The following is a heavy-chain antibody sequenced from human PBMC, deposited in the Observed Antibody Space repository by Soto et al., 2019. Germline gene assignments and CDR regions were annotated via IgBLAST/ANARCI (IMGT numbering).Heavy chain of an antibody. CDR3: AKGVVAATPRPTLVYYYYGMDV. CDR1: GFTFSSYA. CDR2: ISGSGGST. D-gene: IGHD2-15*01. Sequence: PGGSLRLSCAASGFTFSSYAMSWVRQAPGKGLEWVSAISGSGGSTYYADSVKGRFTISRDNSKNTLYLQMNSLRAEDTAVYYCAKGVVAATPRPTLVYYYYGMDVWGQGTTVTVSS. J-gene: IGHJ6*02. V-gene: IGHV3-23*01.